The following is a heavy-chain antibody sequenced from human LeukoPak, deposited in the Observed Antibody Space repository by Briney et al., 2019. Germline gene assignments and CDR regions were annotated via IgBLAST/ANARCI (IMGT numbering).Heavy chain of an antibody. V-gene: IGHV4-31*03. CDR1: GGSISTGAYF. D-gene: IGHD2-21*02. CDR2: IHSAGNA. CDR3: VRDRGDYRGDPGYFEY. Sequence: SQTLSLTCSGSGGSISTGAYFWTWISQQPGKGLERIGNIHSAGNASYTPSLTRRLTRSADTSKNHFSLKLTALTAADTALYYCVRDRGDYRGDPGYFEYWGQGILVPVS. J-gene: IGHJ4*02.